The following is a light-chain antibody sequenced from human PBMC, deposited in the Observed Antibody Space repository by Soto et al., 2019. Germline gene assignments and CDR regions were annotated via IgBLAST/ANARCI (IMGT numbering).Light chain of an antibody. V-gene: IGKV3-20*01. CDR1: QSVSSTY. Sequence: LTQPPGALSFSPGERPTLSCRDLQSVSSTYLTGYQQKPGQAPRLPIYEASRRATGIPARFSGSGSGRDFTLTISRLEPEDVVVYYDQQYGGKPSPTFGPGTKVDIK. CDR2: EAS. CDR3: QQYGGKPSPT. J-gene: IGKJ3*01.